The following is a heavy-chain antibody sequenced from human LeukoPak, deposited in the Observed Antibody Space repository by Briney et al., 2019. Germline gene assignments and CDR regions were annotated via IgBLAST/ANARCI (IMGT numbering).Heavy chain of an antibody. CDR2: INHSGST. V-gene: IGHV4-34*01. D-gene: IGHD2-2*02. CDR3: ARVRARPIIVVAPAAIRYFDY. Sequence: SETLSLTCAVYGGSFSGYYWSWIRQPPGKGLEWIGEINHSGSTNYNPSLKSRVTISVDTSKNQFSLKLSSVTAADTAVYYCARVRARPIIVVAPAAIRYFDYWGQGTLVTVSS. CDR1: GGSFSGYY. J-gene: IGHJ4*02.